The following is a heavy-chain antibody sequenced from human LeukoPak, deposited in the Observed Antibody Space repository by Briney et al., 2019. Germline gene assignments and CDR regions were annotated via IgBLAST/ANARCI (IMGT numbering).Heavy chain of an antibody. CDR3: ARHSGAGTGFVY. V-gene: IGHV4-59*08. Sequence: PSETLSLTCTVSGGSTSSYCWSWIRQPPGKGLEWIGYIYYSGSTNYNPSLKSRLTISIDTSKNQFSLELSSVTAADTAVYYCARHSGAGTGFVYWGQGTPVTVSS. CDR1: GGSTSSYC. J-gene: IGHJ4*02. D-gene: IGHD6-19*01. CDR2: IYYSGST.